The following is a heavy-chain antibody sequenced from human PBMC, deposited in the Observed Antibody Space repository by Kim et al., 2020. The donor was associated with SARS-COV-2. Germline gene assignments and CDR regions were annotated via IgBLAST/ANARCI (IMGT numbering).Heavy chain of an antibody. V-gene: IGHV4-31*02. Sequence: PSLTSRVTISVDASKNQFSLKLSCVTAADTAVYYCARKYCSGGSCSYFDYWGQGTLVTVSS. CDR3: ARKYCSGGSCSYFDY. J-gene: IGHJ4*02. D-gene: IGHD2-15*01.